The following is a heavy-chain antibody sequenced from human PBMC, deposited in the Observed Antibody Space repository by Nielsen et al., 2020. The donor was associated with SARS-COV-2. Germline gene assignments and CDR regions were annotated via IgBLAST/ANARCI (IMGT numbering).Heavy chain of an antibody. CDR3: ARDIGYSYGYYFDY. V-gene: IGHV4-34*01. CDR1: GGSFSGYY. CDR2: INHSGST. J-gene: IGHJ4*02. D-gene: IGHD5-18*01. Sequence: SETLSLTCAVYGGSFSGYYWSWIRQPPGKGLEWIGEINHSGSTNYNPSLKSRVTISVDTSKNQFSLKLSSVTAADTAVYYCARDIGYSYGYYFDYWGQGTLVTVSS.